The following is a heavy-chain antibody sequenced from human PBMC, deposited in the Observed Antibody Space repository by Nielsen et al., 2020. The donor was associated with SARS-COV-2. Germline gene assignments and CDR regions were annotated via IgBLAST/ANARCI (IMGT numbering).Heavy chain of an antibody. CDR3: ARGGGDY. V-gene: IGHV3-53*04. CDR1: GFTVNRNY. D-gene: IGHD3-10*01. J-gene: IGHJ4*02. CDR2: MYAGAST. Sequence: GESLKISCAASGFTVNRNYMSWVRQAPGKGLEWVSLMYAGASTFYADSVKGRFTISRHNAENTVYLQMNSLRTDDTAVYYCARGGGDYWGQGTLVTVSS.